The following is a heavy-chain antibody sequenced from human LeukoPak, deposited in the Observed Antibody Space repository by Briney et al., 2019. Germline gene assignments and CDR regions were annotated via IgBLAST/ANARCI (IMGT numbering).Heavy chain of an antibody. Sequence: PSETLSLTCAVYGGSFSRYYWSWIRQPPGKGLEWIGEINHSGSTNYNPSLKSRVTISVDTSKNQFSLKLSSVTAADTAVYYCASNIAAAGIEGYWGQGTLVTVSS. CDR2: INHSGST. J-gene: IGHJ4*02. CDR3: ASNIAAAGIEGY. V-gene: IGHV4-34*01. D-gene: IGHD6-13*01. CDR1: GGSFSRYY.